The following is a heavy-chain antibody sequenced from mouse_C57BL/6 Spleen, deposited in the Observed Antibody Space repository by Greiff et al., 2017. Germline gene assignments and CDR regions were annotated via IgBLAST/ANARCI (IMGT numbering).Heavy chain of an antibody. CDR3: ARGLLRQQGYFDV. Sequence: EVQRVESGPGLVKPSQSLSLTCSVTGYSITSGYYWNWIRQFPGNKLEWMGYISYDGSNNYNPSLKNRISITRDTSKNQFFLKLNSVTTEDTATYYCARGLLRQQGYFDVWGTGTTVTVSS. CDR1: GYSITSGYY. D-gene: IGHD1-2*01. J-gene: IGHJ1*03. V-gene: IGHV3-6*01. CDR2: ISYDGSN.